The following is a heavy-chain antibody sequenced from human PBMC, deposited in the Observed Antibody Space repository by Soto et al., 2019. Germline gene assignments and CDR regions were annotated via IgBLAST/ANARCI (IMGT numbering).Heavy chain of an antibody. Sequence: QVQLVQSGAEVKKPGASVKVSCKASGYTFTSYDINWVRQATGLGLEWMGWMNPYSANTGYAQKSQGRVTMTRNTSSSTAYMEPSSLGYAHTAVYYCARVGVRGMEVWGQGTTVTVPS. CDR1: GYTFTSYD. CDR2: MNPYSANT. J-gene: IGHJ6*02. CDR3: ARVGVRGMEV. V-gene: IGHV1-8*01. D-gene: IGHD3-16*01.